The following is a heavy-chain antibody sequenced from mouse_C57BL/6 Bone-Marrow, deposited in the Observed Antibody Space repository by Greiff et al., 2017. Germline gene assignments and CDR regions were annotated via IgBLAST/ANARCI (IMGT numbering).Heavy chain of an antibody. Sequence: QVQLQQSGAELVRPGASVTLSCKASGYTFTDYEMHWVKQTPVHGLEWIGAIDPETGGTAYNQKFKGKAILTADKSSSTAYMELRSLTSEDSAVYYCTRSPRSEMDYWGQGTSVTVSS. CDR2: IDPETGGT. CDR1: GYTFTDYE. V-gene: IGHV1-15*01. CDR3: TRSPRSEMDY. J-gene: IGHJ4*01.